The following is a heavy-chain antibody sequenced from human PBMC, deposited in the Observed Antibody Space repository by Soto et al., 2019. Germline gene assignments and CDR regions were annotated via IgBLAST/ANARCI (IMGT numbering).Heavy chain of an antibody. D-gene: IGHD3-10*01. CDR2: IYSTGTT. V-gene: IGHV3-53*03. Sequence: EVQLVESGGGLIQPGGSLKLSCAASGFTVGNNYMSWVRQAPGKGLEWVSLIYSTGTTKYADSVKGRFTVSRDNAKNTVYRQMKSLGAEDSAVYYFAKDGRGSGRDYNSVGYWGQGPMVTVSS. CDR3: AKDGRGSGRDYNSVGY. J-gene: IGHJ4*02. CDR1: GFTVGNNY.